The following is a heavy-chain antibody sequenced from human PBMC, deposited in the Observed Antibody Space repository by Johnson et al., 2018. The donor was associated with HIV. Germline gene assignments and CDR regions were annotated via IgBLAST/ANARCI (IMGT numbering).Heavy chain of an antibody. D-gene: IGHD6-13*01. V-gene: IGHV3-15*01. J-gene: IGHJ3*02. CDR1: GFTFNNAW. Sequence: VQLVESGGGLVKPGGSLRLSCAASGFTFNNAWMSWVRQAPGKGLEWVGRIKSKSDGGTSDYAAHGKARFTISRDDSKNTLYLQMNSLKTEDTAVYYCTTDPIAAAGPDAFDIWGQGTVVTVSS. CDR3: TTDPIAAAGPDAFDI. CDR2: IKSKSDGGTS.